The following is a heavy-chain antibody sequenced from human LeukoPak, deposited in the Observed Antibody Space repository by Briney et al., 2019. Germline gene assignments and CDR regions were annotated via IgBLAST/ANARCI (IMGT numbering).Heavy chain of an antibody. CDR3: ARDSSGYYFYGPWYFDP. D-gene: IGHD3-22*01. J-gene: IGHJ5*02. CDR1: GYTFTSYY. Sequence: ASVKVSCKASGYTFTSYYMHWVRQAPGQGLEWMGVINPSGGSTSYAQKFQGRVTMTRDMSTSTVYMELSSLRSKDTAVYYCARDSSGYYFYGPWYFDPWGQGTLVTVSS. CDR2: INPSGGST. V-gene: IGHV1-46*01.